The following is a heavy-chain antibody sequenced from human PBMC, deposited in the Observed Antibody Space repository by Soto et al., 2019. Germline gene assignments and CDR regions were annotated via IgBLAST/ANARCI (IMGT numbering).Heavy chain of an antibody. CDR2: INPSGGST. J-gene: IGHJ4*02. V-gene: IGHV1-46*01. Sequence: QVQLVQSGAEVKKPGASVKVSCKESGYTFTSYYMHWVRQAPGQGLEWMGIINPSGGSTSYAQKFQGRVTMTRDTSTSTVYMELSSLGSEDTAVYYCARAVTGVIDYWGQGTLVTVSS. D-gene: IGHD1-20*01. CDR1: GYTFTSYY. CDR3: ARAVTGVIDY.